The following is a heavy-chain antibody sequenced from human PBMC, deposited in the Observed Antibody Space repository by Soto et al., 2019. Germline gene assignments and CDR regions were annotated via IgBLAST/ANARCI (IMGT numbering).Heavy chain of an antibody. V-gene: IGHV4-31*03. Sequence: TLSLTCTVSVGSISSGGYYWSWIRQHPGKGLEWIGYIYYSGSTYYNPSLKSRVTISVDTSKNQFSLKLSSVTAADTAVYYCARLNYDSSGYYYIQGYYFDYWGQGTLVTVSS. CDR3: ARLNYDSSGYYYIQGYYFDY. CDR2: IYYSGST. J-gene: IGHJ4*02. D-gene: IGHD3-22*01. CDR1: VGSISSGGYY.